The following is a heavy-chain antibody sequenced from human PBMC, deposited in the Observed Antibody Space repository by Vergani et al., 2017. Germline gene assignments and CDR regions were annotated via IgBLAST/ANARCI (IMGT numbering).Heavy chain of an antibody. Sequence: EVHLLESGGGLVQSGGSLRLSCAASGFSFSSYSMNWVRQAPGKGLEWVASISGSSSYVFYRDSVEGRFTITRDNAKKSVYLQMNSLRAEDTAMYFCARGLWDCTHIRCSPPSYWGQGTQVTVSS. V-gene: IGHV3-21*01. CDR1: GFSFSSYS. CDR3: ARGLWDCTHIRCSPPSY. J-gene: IGHJ4*02. D-gene: IGHD2-8*01. CDR2: ISGSSSYV.